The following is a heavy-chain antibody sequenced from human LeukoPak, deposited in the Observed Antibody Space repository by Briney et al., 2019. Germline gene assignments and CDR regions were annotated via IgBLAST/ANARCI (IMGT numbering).Heavy chain of an antibody. CDR2: IKSKTDGGTT. V-gene: IGHV3-15*01. D-gene: IGHD6-13*01. CDR3: TTDTYTSSWNFDY. J-gene: IGHJ4*02. CDR1: GFTFSSHG. Sequence: GGTLRLSCAASGFTFSSHGMNWVRQAPGKGLEWVGRIKSKTDGGTTDFAAPVKGRFTISRDDSKNTLFLQMNSLKTEDTAVYYCTTDTYTSSWNFDYWGQGTLVTVSS.